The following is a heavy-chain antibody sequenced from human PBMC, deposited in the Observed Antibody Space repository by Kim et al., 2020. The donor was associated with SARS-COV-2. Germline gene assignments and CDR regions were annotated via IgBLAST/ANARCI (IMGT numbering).Heavy chain of an antibody. CDR3: ARSLIAVSGPLDY. D-gene: IGHD6-19*01. J-gene: IGHJ4*02. V-gene: IGHV4-31*02. Sequence: YNPSLKSRVTISVDTSKNQFSLKLNSVTAADTAVYYCARSLIAVSGPLDYWGQGTLVTVSS.